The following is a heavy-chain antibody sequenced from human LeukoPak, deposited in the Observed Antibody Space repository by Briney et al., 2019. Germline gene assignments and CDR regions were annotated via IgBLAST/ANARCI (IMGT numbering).Heavy chain of an antibody. D-gene: IGHD6-13*01. CDR1: GFTFSSYA. V-gene: IGHV3-23*01. CDR3: AKRPGVYSSSWYFDY. CDR2: ISGSGGST. Sequence: GGSLRLSCAASGFTFSSYAMSWVRQASGKGPEWVSAISGSGGSTYYADSVKGRFTISRDNSKNTLYLQMNSLRAEDTAVYYCAKRPGVYSSSWYFDYWGQGTLVTVSS. J-gene: IGHJ4*02.